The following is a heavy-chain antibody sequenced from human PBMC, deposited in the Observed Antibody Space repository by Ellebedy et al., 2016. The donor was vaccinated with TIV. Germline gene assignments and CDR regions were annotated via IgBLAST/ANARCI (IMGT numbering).Heavy chain of an antibody. CDR1: GFSFSTYG. CDR3: ARGASRWLQLRYYFDY. D-gene: IGHD5-24*01. Sequence: GGSLRLSCAASGFSFSTYGMHWVRQASGKGLEWVAVISYDGSYKYYADSVKGRFTISRDNSKNTLYLQMNSLRAEDTAVYYCARGASRWLQLRYYFDYWGQGTRVTVSS. J-gene: IGHJ4*02. CDR2: ISYDGSYK. V-gene: IGHV3-30*03.